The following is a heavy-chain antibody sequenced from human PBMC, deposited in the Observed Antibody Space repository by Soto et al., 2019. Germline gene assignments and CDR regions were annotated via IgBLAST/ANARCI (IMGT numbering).Heavy chain of an antibody. Sequence: SVKVSCKASGITFSTSAIQWVRQARGHRLEWIGWVVVGSGDTNYAQNFQQRVTITRDMSTSTAYMELSSLRSEDTAVYYCAAWRGYCTNGLCPQPVYYYTGMDVCSQGTTVPVSS. V-gene: IGHV1-58*02. D-gene: IGHD2-8*01. CDR2: VVVGSGDT. CDR3: AAWRGYCTNGLCPQPVYYYTGMDV. CDR1: GITFSTSA. J-gene: IGHJ6*02.